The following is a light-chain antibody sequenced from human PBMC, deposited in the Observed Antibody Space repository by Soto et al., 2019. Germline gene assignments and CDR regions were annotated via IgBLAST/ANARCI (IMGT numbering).Light chain of an antibody. CDR3: CSYAGSHTPWV. CDR1: SSDVGGYNY. V-gene: IGLV2-11*01. CDR2: DVN. Sequence: QSALTQPRSVSGSPGQPVTISCTGTSSDVGGYNYVSWYQQHPGKAPKLMIYDVNKWPSGVPDRFSGSKSGNTASLTISGLQAEDEADYHCCSYAGSHTPWVFGGGTKVTVL. J-gene: IGLJ3*02.